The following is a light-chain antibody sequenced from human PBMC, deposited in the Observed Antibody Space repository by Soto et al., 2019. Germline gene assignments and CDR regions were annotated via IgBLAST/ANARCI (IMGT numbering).Light chain of an antibody. CDR2: DAS. CDR3: QQRSNWLYT. J-gene: IGKJ2*01. Sequence: EIVLTQSPATLSLSPGKRATLSCRASQSVSSYLAWYQQRPGQAPRLLIYDASNRATGIPARFSGSGSGTDFTLTISSLEREDFAVYYCQQRSNWLYTFGQGTKLEI. V-gene: IGKV3-11*01. CDR1: QSVSSY.